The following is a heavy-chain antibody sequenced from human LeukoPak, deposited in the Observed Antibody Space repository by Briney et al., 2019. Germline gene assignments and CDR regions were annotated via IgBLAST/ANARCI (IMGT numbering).Heavy chain of an antibody. D-gene: IGHD2-2*01. Sequence: GGSLRLFCAASGFTFSSYAMSWVRQAPGKGLEWVSAISGSGCSTYYADSVKGRFTISRDNSKITLYLQMNSLRAEDTAVYYCATSQRVVVPAVFVDYWGQGTLVTVSS. CDR1: GFTFSSYA. J-gene: IGHJ4*02. CDR3: ATSQRVVVPAVFVDY. V-gene: IGHV3-23*01. CDR2: ISGSGCST.